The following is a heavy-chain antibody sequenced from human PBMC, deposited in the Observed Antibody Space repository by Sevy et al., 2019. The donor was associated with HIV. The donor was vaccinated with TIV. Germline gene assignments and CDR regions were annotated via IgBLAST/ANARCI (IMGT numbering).Heavy chain of an antibody. J-gene: IGHJ1*01. D-gene: IGHD3-22*01. Sequence: GGSLRLSCAASGFTFSSYAMSWVRQAPGKGLEWVSAISGSGGSTYYADSVKGRFTISRDNSKNTLYLQMNSLRAEDTGVYYCAKAVSDDSSGYYYVGVYFQHWGQGTLVTVSS. CDR3: AKAVSDDSSGYYYVGVYFQH. CDR2: ISGSGGST. V-gene: IGHV3-23*01. CDR1: GFTFSSYA.